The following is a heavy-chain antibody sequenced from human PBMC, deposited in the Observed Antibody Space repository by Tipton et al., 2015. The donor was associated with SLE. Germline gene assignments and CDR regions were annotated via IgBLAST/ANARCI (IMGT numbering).Heavy chain of an antibody. V-gene: IGHV3-30*18. D-gene: IGHD1-7*01. CDR3: AKDNWNYVTTVPGEIYYCYYGMDV. Sequence: SLRLSCAASGFTFSSYGMHWVRQAPGKGLEWVAVIWYDGSNKYYADSVKGRFTISRDNSKNTLYLQMNSLRAEDTAVYYCAKDNWNYVTTVPGEIYYCYYGMDVWGQVTTVTVSS. CDR2: IWYDGSNK. J-gene: IGHJ6*02. CDR1: GFTFSSYG.